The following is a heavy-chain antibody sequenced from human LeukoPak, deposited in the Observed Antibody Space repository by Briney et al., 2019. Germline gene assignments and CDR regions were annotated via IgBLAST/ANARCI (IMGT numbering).Heavy chain of an antibody. D-gene: IGHD3-9*01. J-gene: IGHJ4*02. CDR2: ISYDGSNK. CDR3: ARAYSIDILTGYFDY. Sequence: GGSLRLSCAASGFTFSSYDMHWVRQAPGKGLEWVAVISYDGSNKYYADSVKGRFTISRDNAKNSLYLQMNSLRAEDTAVYYCARAYSIDILTGYFDYWGQGTLVTVSS. V-gene: IGHV3-30*03. CDR1: GFTFSSYD.